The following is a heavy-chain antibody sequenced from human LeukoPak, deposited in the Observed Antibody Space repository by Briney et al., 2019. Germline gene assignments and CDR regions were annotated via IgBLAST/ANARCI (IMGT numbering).Heavy chain of an antibody. CDR1: GYTFTGYY. J-gene: IGHJ3*02. D-gene: IGHD1-26*01. CDR3: ARVTPGIVGATSAFDI. Sequence: AASVKVSCKASGYTFTGYYMHWVRQAPGQGLEWMGWINPNSGGTSYAQKFQGRVTMTRDTSISTAYMELSRLRSDDTAVYYCARVTPGIVGATSAFDIWSQGTMVTVSS. V-gene: IGHV1-2*02. CDR2: INPNSGGT.